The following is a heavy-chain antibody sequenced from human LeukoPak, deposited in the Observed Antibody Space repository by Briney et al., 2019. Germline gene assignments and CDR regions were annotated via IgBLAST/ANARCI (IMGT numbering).Heavy chain of an antibody. CDR1: GYSISSGYY. J-gene: IGHJ5*02. CDR2: IYHSGST. V-gene: IGHV4-38-2*02. Sequence: SETLSLTCTVSGYSISSGYYWGWIRQPPGKGLEWIGIIYHSGSTYYNPSLKSRVTISVDTSKNQFSLKLSSVTAADTAVYYCARDFVTGTTDWFDPWGQGTLVTVSS. D-gene: IGHD1-20*01. CDR3: ARDFVTGTTDWFDP.